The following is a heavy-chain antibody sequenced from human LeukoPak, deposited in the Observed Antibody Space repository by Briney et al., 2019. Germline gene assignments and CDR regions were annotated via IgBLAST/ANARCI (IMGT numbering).Heavy chain of an antibody. CDR1: GVTLIGRW. Sequence: PGGSLRLSCAASGVTLIGRWMTWVRQAPGKGLEWVATIKDDGSNTYYVDSVKGRFTISRDNAKNSLYLQMSNLRVEDTAVYYCVDLGYNDCGQGTQVTVSS. CDR2: IKDDGSNT. V-gene: IGHV3-7*01. CDR3: VDLGYND. J-gene: IGHJ4*02. D-gene: IGHD5-18*01.